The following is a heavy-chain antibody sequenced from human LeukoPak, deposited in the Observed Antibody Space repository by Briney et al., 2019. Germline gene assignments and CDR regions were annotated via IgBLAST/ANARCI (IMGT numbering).Heavy chain of an antibody. D-gene: IGHD2-2*02. V-gene: IGHV3-7*01. Sequence: GGSLRLSCAAAGITFSSNWMSLVRQAPGTGLEWVANIKPDGSEKYYVDSVKGRFTISRDNAKNSLYLQMNSLRAEDSAVYYCARDGCTSTSCYTRGDVWGKGTMVTVSS. CDR3: ARDGCTSTSCYTRGDV. CDR2: IKPDGSEK. CDR1: GITFSSNW. J-gene: IGHJ6*03.